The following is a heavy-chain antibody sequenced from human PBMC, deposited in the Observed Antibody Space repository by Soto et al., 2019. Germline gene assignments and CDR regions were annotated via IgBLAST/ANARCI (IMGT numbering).Heavy chain of an antibody. J-gene: IGHJ6*02. CDR2: IIPIFGTA. D-gene: IGHD2-15*01. CDR1: GGTFSSYA. V-gene: IGHV1-69*01. Sequence: QVQLVQSGAEVKKPGSSVKVSCKASGGTFSSYAISWVRQAPGQGLEWMGGIIPIFGTANYAQKCQGRVTMTADESTSTAYMELSSLRSEDTAVYYCASPQPGGGSCYEPPCFYYYGMDVWGQGTTVTVSS. CDR3: ASPQPGGGSCYEPPCFYYYGMDV.